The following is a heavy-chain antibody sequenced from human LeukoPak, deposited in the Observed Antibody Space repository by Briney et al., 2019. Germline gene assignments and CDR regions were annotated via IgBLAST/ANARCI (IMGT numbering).Heavy chain of an antibody. CDR2: INPSGGRT. V-gene: IGHV1-46*01. CDR3: ASKDPYDSRAYLLDY. CDR1: GYTFTSYY. J-gene: IGHJ4*02. Sequence: ASVKVSCKASGYTFTSYYMHWVRQAPGQGLEWMGIINPSGGRTSYAQKFQDRVTMTTDMSTSTVYMELSSLRSEDTAVYYCASKDPYDSRAYLLDYWGQGTLVTVSS. D-gene: IGHD3-22*01.